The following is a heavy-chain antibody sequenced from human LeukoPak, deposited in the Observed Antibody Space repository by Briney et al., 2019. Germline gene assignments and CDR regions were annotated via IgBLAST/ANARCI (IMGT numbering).Heavy chain of an antibody. CDR2: ISSSSSTI. CDR3: ARDTSRALDY. V-gene: IGHV3-48*01. D-gene: IGHD6-13*01. J-gene: IGHJ4*02. CDR1: GFSFSSHW. Sequence: PGGSLRLSCAGSGFSFSSHWMSWVRQAPGKGLEWVSYISSSSSTIYYADSVKGRFTISRDNAKNSLYLQMNSLRAEDTAVYYCARDTSRALDYWGQGTLVTVSS.